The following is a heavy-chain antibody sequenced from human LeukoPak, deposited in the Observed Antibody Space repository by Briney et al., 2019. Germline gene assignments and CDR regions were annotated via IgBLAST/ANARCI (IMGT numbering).Heavy chain of an antibody. J-gene: IGHJ6*03. V-gene: IGHV4-4*09. D-gene: IGHD1-26*01. CDR3: AKGGYYYYYYMDV. CDR1: GGSIGSYY. Sequence: SETLSLTCTVSGGSIGSYYWSWIRQPPGKGLEWIGYIYTSGSTNYNPSLKSRVTISVDTSKNQFSLKLSSVTAADTAVYYCAKGGYYYYYYMDVWGKETTVTVSS. CDR2: IYTSGST.